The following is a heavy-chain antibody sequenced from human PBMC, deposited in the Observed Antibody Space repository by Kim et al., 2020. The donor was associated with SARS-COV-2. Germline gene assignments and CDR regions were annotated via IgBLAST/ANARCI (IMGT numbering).Heavy chain of an antibody. V-gene: IGHV3-30-3*01. D-gene: IGHD1-26*01. J-gene: IGHJ4*02. CDR2: ISYDGSNK. CDR1: GFTFSSYA. Sequence: GGSLRLSCAASGFTFSSYAMHWVRQAPGKGLEWVAVISYDGSNKYYADSVKGRFTISRDNSKNTLYLQMNSLRAEDTAVYYCAGYLRSYLVPLEYWGQGTLVTVSS. CDR3: AGYLRSYLVPLEY.